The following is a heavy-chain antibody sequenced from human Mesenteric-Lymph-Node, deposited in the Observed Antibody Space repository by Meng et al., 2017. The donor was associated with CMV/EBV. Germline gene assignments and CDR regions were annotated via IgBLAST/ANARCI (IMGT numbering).Heavy chain of an antibody. D-gene: IGHD3-3*01. CDR1: GFTFSSYW. V-gene: IGHV3-74*01. J-gene: IGHJ6*02. CDR3: AREGGGVTIFGVVIIPNQVDYYYYGMDV. CDR2: INSDGSST. Sequence: GESLKISCAASGFTFSSYWMHWVRQAPGKGLVWVSRINSDGSSTSYADSVKGRFTISRDNAKNTLYLQMNSLRAEDTAVYYCAREGGGVTIFGVVIIPNQVDYYYYGMDVWGQGTTVTVSS.